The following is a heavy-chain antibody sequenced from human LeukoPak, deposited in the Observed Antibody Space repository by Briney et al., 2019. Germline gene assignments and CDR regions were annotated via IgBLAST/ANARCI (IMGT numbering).Heavy chain of an antibody. D-gene: IGHD4-11*01. CDR1: GFTFSGSA. V-gene: IGHV3-73*01. Sequence: PGGSLRLSCAASGFTFSGSAMHWVRQASGKGLEWVGRIRSKANSYATAYAASVKGRFTISRDDSKNTAYLQMNSLKTEDTAVYYCTTSPPTTATIDLWGRGTLVTVSS. CDR2: IRSKANSYAT. CDR3: TTSPPTTATIDL. J-gene: IGHJ2*01.